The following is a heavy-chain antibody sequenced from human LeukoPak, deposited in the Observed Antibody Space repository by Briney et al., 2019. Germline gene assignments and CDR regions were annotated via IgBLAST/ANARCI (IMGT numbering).Heavy chain of an antibody. J-gene: IGHJ4*02. V-gene: IGHV4-4*07. CDR3: ARGLRIGYSSSKQYPHQ. CDR2: IYTSGST. D-gene: IGHD6-13*01. CDR1: GGSISSYY. Sequence: SETLSLTCTVSGGSISSYYWSWIRQPAGKGLEWIGRIYTSGSTNYNPSLKSRVTMSVDTSKNQFSLKLSSVTAADTAVYYCARGLRIGYSSSKQYPHQWGQGTLVTVSS.